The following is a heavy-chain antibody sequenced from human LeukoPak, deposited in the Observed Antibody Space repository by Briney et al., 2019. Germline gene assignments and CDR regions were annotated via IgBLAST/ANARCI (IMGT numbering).Heavy chain of an antibody. CDR2: IDPHSGGT. Sequence: ASVKVSCKASGYTFTDYYMHWVRQAPGQGLEWMGWIDPHSGGTDHAQKFQGRVTMTRDTSISTAYMELSRLRSDDTAVYYCARGYNWKSLYFDYWGQGTLVTVSS. CDR3: ARGYNWKSLYFDY. CDR1: GYTFTDYY. V-gene: IGHV1-2*02. D-gene: IGHD1-1*01. J-gene: IGHJ4*02.